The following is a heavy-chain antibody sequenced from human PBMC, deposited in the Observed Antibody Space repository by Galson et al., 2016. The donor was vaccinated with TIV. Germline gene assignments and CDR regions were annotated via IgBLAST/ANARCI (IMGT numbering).Heavy chain of an antibody. V-gene: IGHV1-18*01. CDR2: ISGYSVNT. CDR1: GYTFNNFG. CDR3: ARTVPCGGDCYFFDY. J-gene: IGHJ4*02. Sequence: SVKVSCKASGYTFNNFGITWVRQAPGQGLEWMGWISGYSVNTNYAQKFQGRVTMTTDTSTSTAYMELRSLGSEDTAVYYCARTVPCGGDCYFFDYWGQGTLVTVSS. D-gene: IGHD2-21*01.